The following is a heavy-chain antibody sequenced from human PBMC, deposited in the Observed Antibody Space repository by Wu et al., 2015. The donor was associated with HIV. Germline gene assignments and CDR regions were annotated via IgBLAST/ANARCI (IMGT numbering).Heavy chain of an antibody. V-gene: IGHV1-18*01. CDR3: VRDFWSGYHSGTYNYRDV. CDR1: GYTFTRYG. CDR2: ISAYNGNT. D-gene: IGHD3-3*01. J-gene: IGHJ6*03. Sequence: QDKLMQSGGEVKKAGASVKVSCKASGYTFTRYGINWVRQAPGQGLEWMGWISAYNGNTNYAQNFQGRVTMTTDTSTSTAYMELRSLRSDDTAVYYCVRDFWSGYHSGTYNYRDVWAKGPRSPSP.